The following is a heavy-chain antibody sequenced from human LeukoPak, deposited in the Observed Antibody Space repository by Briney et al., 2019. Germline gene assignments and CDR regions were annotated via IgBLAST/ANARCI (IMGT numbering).Heavy chain of an antibody. CDR1: GFTFSSYA. CDR3: AKYGYSYGGNYYGMDV. Sequence: GGSLRLSCAASGFTFSSYAMSWVRQAPGKGLEWVSAISGSGGSTYYADSVKGRFTISRDNSKNTLYLQMNSLRAEDTAVYYCAKYGYSYGGNYYGMDVWGQGTTVTVSS. J-gene: IGHJ6*02. V-gene: IGHV3-23*01. D-gene: IGHD5-18*01. CDR2: ISGSGGST.